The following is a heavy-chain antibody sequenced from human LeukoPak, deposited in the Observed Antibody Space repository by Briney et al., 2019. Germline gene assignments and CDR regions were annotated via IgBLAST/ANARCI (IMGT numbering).Heavy chain of an antibody. CDR2: ISSSSNYI. V-gene: IGHV3-21*01. Sequence: PGGSLRLSCSVYGLTFSSYSMNWVRQAPGRGLEWVSSISSSSNYIYYADSVRGRFTISRDNAKNSLYLQINSLRAENTAVYYSARVEGDCSSTSCRTGATTPHYGMDVWGQGTTVTASS. CDR1: GLTFSSYS. CDR3: ARVEGDCSSTSCRTGATTPHYGMDV. J-gene: IGHJ6*02. D-gene: IGHD2-2*01.